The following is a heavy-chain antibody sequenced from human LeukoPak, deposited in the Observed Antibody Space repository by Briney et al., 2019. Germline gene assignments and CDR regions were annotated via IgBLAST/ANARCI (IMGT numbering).Heavy chain of an antibody. Sequence: GGSLRLSCAASGFTFSSYAMHWVRQAPGKGLEWVAVISYDGSNKYYADSVKGRFTISRDNSKNTLYLQMNSLRAEDTAVYYCARASWWELTRFGPWGQGTLVTVSS. CDR2: ISYDGSNK. V-gene: IGHV3-30*04. CDR3: ARASWWELTRFGP. D-gene: IGHD1-26*01. J-gene: IGHJ5*02. CDR1: GFTFSSYA.